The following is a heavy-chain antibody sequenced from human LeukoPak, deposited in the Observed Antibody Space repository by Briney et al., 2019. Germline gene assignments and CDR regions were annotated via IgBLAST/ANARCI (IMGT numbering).Heavy chain of an antibody. V-gene: IGHV3-30*04. J-gene: IGHJ4*02. CDR3: ANYATRSAWSLLFDY. D-gene: IGHD6-19*01. CDR1: GFTFSSYT. CDR2: ISNDGSNK. Sequence: GGSLRLSCAASGFTFSSYTMPWVRQAPGKGLGWVAVISNDGSNKYYADSVKGRFTISRDNTKNTLYLQMNSLRAEDPALYYFANYATRSAWSLLFDYWGQGSLVTVCS.